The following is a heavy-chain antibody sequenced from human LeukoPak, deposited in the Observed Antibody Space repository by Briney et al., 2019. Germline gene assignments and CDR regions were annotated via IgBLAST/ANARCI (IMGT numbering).Heavy chain of an antibody. J-gene: IGHJ4*02. V-gene: IGHV4-39*01. CDR2: IYYSGST. CDR3: ARHELGYYGSGSYYGNDY. Sequence: SETLSLTCTVSGGSISSSSYYRGWIRQPPGKGLEWIGSIYYSGSTYYNPSLKSRVTISVDTSKNQFSLKLSSVTAADTAVYYCARHELGYYGSGSYYGNDYWGQGTLVTVSS. D-gene: IGHD3-10*01. CDR1: GGSISSSSYY.